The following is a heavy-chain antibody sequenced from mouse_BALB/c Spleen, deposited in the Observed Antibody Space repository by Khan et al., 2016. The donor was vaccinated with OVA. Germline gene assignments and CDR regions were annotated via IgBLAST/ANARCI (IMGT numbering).Heavy chain of an antibody. V-gene: IGHV14-3*02. J-gene: IGHJ2*01. Sequence: VRLQQSGAELVKSGATVKLSCTASGLNIKDTYMHWLKQWPEQGLEWIGRIDPPNGTTKHDPKFQGKATINAATTSNIAYLQVSYRTSDDKSVYYCARMARKWGQGTTLTVSS. CDR1: GLNIKDTY. CDR3: ARMARK. CDR2: IDPPNGTT.